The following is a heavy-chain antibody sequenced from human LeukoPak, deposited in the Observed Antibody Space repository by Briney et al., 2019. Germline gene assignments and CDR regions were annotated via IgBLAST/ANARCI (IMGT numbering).Heavy chain of an antibody. Sequence: SETLSLICSVSGGSISSSYYYWVWIRQPPGKGLEWIGSIYYSGSTYYNPSLKSRVTISVDTSKNQFSLKLSSVTAADTAVYYCARDVSGYAWFDPWGQGTLVTVSS. CDR3: ARDVSGYAWFDP. CDR1: GGSISSSYYY. D-gene: IGHD3-22*01. J-gene: IGHJ5*02. CDR2: IYYSGST. V-gene: IGHV4-39*07.